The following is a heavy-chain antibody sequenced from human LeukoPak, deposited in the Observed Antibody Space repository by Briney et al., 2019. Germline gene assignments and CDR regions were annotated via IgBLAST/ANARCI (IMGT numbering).Heavy chain of an antibody. J-gene: IGHJ4*02. CDR3: ARAPHFFDTSGSRYYFDY. Sequence: SETLSLTCTVSGGSISSSSYYWGWIRQPPGKGLEWIGSIYYSGSAYYNPSLKSRVTISVDTSKNQFSLKLSSVTAADTAVYYCARAPHFFDTSGSRYYFDYWGQGALVTVSS. CDR2: IYYSGSA. CDR1: GGSISSSSYY. V-gene: IGHV4-39*07. D-gene: IGHD3-22*01.